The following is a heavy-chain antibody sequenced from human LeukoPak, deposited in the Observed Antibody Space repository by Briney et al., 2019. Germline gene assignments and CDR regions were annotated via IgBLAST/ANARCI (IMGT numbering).Heavy chain of an antibody. V-gene: IGHV3-23*01. CDR1: GITLSNYG. Sequence: GGSLRLSCAVSGITLSNYGMSWVRQAPGKGLEWVAGISDSGGRTKYADSVKGRFTISGDNPKNTLYLQMNSLRPEDTAVYFCAKRGVVTRVILVGFHKEAYYFDSWGQGVLVTVSS. J-gene: IGHJ4*02. D-gene: IGHD3-22*01. CDR3: AKRGVVTRVILVGFHKEAYYFDS. CDR2: ISDSGGRT.